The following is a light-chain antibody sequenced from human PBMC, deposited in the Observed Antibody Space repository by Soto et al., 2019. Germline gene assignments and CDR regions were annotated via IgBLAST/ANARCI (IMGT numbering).Light chain of an antibody. CDR1: SSVVGGYDY. CDR3: SSHTSGSTRV. Sequence: QSALTQPASVSGSPGQSIAISCTGTSSVVGGYDYVSWYQQQPDKAPKLMIYEVTKRPSGVSNRFSGSKSGNMASLTISGLQAEDEADYYCSSHTSGSTRVFGTGTKVTVL. V-gene: IGLV2-14*01. J-gene: IGLJ1*01. CDR2: EVT.